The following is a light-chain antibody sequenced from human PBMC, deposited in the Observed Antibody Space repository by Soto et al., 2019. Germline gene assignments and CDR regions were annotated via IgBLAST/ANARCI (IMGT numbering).Light chain of an antibody. CDR1: RGVSSN. J-gene: IGKJ2*01. V-gene: IGKV3-15*01. Sequence: EKLMRHPPATLSWSPGERPTPPGRPIRGVSSNLAWYQQKPAQAPRLLIYGASTRAPAIPARFSGSGSGTEFTITISSLQSEDFAVYYCQQYNNWPPLYTFGQGTKLEIK. CDR3: QQYNNWPPLYT. CDR2: GAS.